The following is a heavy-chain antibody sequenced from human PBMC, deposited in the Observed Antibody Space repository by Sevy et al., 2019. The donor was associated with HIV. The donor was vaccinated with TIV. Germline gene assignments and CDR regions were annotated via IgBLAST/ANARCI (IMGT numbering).Heavy chain of an antibody. CDR3: VREYGSHFGVCSSLGCYFDY. J-gene: IGHJ4*02. Sequence: GGSLRLSCAASGFTVSSNYMSWVRQAPGKGLEWISYIDTSSSSIHYADSGKGRFTISRENRKNSLYLQMNSLRAEDTAVYYCVREYGSHFGVCSSLGCYFDYWGQGALVTVSS. CDR1: GFTVSSNY. D-gene: IGHD2-2*01. CDR2: IDTSSSSI. V-gene: IGHV3-11*06.